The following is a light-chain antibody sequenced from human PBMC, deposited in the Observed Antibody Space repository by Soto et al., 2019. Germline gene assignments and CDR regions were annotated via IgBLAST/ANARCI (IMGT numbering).Light chain of an antibody. V-gene: IGKV1-39*01. CDR1: ESISTY. CDR3: QQRYRPPKT. J-gene: IGKJ1*01. Sequence: DIQMTQSPSSLSASVGDRITITCRASESISTYLNWYQQKSGEAPKLLIFGSLNLQSGGPSRFSGGGSGTDFTLTIRSLQPEDFATYYCQQRYRPPKTFGQGTRVEIK. CDR2: GSL.